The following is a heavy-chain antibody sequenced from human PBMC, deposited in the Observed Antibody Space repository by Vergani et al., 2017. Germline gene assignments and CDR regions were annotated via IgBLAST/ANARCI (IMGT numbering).Heavy chain of an antibody. Sequence: QVQLVQSGAEVKKPGASVKVSCKASGYTFTGYYMHWVRQAPGQGLEWMGWINPKSGGTNYAQKFQGRVTMTRETSISTAYMELSRLRSDDTAVYYCGRVPGYSSSWSYNEWGQGTLVTVSS. CDR2: INPKSGGT. D-gene: IGHD6-13*01. J-gene: IGHJ4*02. V-gene: IGHV1-2*02. CDR1: GYTFTGYY. CDR3: GRVPGYSSSWSYNE.